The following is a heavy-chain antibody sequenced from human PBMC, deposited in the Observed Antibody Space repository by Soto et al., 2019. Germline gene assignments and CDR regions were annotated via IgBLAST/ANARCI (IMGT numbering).Heavy chain of an antibody. Sequence: SETLSLTCTVSGGSISNYYWSWIRHPPGKKLEWIGYIYYSGSTNYNPSLKSRVTISVDTSRNQFSLKLYSVTTADTAMYYCARLPWADYGGIFDPWGQGTLVTVSS. V-gene: IGHV4-59*01. CDR3: ARLPWADYGGIFDP. CDR1: GGSISNYY. J-gene: IGHJ5*02. CDR2: IYYSGST. D-gene: IGHD4-17*01.